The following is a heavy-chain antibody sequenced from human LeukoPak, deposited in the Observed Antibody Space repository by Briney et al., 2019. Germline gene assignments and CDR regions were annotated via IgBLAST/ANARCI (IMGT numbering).Heavy chain of an antibody. CDR3: ARGNDYGDYCFDP. CDR1: GYAXTGYY. CDR2: SDSNTGGT. J-gene: IGHJ5*02. V-gene: IGHV1-2*02. Sequence: ASVKVSCKASGYAXTGYYLHWVRQAPGQGLEWMGWSDSNTGGTTFPQKFHGRVTMTRDTSISTAYMELSRLSSDDTAVYYCARGNDYGDYCFDPWGQGTLVTVSS. D-gene: IGHD4-17*01.